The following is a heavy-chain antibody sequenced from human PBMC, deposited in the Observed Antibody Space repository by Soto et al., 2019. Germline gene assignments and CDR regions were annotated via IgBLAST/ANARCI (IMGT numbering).Heavy chain of an antibody. J-gene: IGHJ4*02. CDR2: INPSTGGT. V-gene: IGHV1-2*02. CDR1: GYTFTDEY. D-gene: IGHD1-26*01. Sequence: DAVKVSCKASGYTFTDEYLHWVRQAPGRGLEWMGWINPSTGGTNFAQKFQGRVTMTSDTSTRTAYLELSSLRSDDTAVYYCAESPTWEVYALCFDDWGQVTSVTVS. CDR3: AESPTWEVYALCFDD.